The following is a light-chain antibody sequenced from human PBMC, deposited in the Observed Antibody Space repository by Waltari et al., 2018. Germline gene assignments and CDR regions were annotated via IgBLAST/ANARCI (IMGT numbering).Light chain of an antibody. J-gene: IGLJ2*01. Sequence: SSELTQDPAVSVALGQTVKIPFEGDSPRSHYASWYQQKPGQAPISVMFRVNSRPAGVPDRFSGSRSGNTASLTITEAQAEDEGDYYCSSRDSSGDHVVFGGGTRLTVL. CDR3: SSRDSSGDHVV. CDR1: SPRSHY. V-gene: IGLV3-19*01. CDR2: RVN.